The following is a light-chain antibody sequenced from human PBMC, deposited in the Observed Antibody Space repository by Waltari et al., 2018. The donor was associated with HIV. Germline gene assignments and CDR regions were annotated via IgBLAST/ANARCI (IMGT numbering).Light chain of an antibody. V-gene: IGLV1-44*01. CDR1: TSNIGSTP. CDR3: ASWDDSLNGPV. CDR2: GKN. Sequence: QSVLTQPPSASGTPEQRVTISCSGSTSNIGSTPVSWFQQFPGTAPHFLIYGKNQRPSGVPDRFSGSKSGTSASLAISGLQSEDEADYYCASWDDSLNGPVFGGGTKLTVV. J-gene: IGLJ2*01.